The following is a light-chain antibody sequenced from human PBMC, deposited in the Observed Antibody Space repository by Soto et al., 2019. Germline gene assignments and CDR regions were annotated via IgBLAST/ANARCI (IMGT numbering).Light chain of an antibody. CDR3: QQSYSTPRT. CDR1: RSISSF. V-gene: IGKV1-39*01. Sequence: DFQLPQSPSSLPAPVGDRFTITCRPSRSISSFLNWYQQKPGKAPKLLIYAASSLQSGVPSRFSGSGSGTDFTLTISSLQPEDFATYYCQQSYSTPRTFGQGTKVEIK. CDR2: AAS. J-gene: IGKJ1*01.